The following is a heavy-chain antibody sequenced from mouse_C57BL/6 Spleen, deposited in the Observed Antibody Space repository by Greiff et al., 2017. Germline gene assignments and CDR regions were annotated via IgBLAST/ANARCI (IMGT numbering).Heavy chain of an antibody. CDR3: ARSYYPYYFDY. V-gene: IGHV7-3*01. D-gene: IGHD2-10*01. CDR1: GFTFTDYY. CDR2: IRNKANGYTT. Sequence: EVQRVESGGGLVQPGGSLSLSCAASGFTFTDYYMSWVRQPPGKALEWLGFIRNKANGYTTEYSASVKGRFTISRDNSQSILYLQMNALRAEDSATYYCARSYYPYYFDYWGQGTTLTVSS. J-gene: IGHJ2*01.